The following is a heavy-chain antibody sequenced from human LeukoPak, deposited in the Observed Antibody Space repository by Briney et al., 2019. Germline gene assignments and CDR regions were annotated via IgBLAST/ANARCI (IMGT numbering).Heavy chain of an antibody. J-gene: IGHJ4*02. CDR3: ARDQLVWGSGSYYDY. CDR1: GGSISSGGYY. CDR2: IYHSGST. V-gene: IGHV4-30-2*01. D-gene: IGHD3-10*01. Sequence: SQTLSLTCTVSGGSISSGGYYWSWIRQPPGKGLEWIGYIYHSGSTNYNPSLKSRVTMSVDTSKNQFSLKLSSVTAADTAVYYCARDQLVWGSGSYYDYWGQGTLVTVSS.